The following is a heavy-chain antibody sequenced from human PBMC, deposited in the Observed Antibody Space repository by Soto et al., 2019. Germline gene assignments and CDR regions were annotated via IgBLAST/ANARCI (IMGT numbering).Heavy chain of an antibody. CDR3: ARKSSSDSTGYDYFDY. CDR2: INYSGRYM. Sequence: GGSLRLSCATSGFSFSSSDMTWVRQAPGKGLEHVSSINYSGRYMFYAGSLRGRFTVSRDNAKNSLYPQMNSLRAEDTAVYYCARKSSSDSTGYDYFDYWGQGTLVTVSS. V-gene: IGHV3-21*06. D-gene: IGHD3-22*01. CDR1: GFSFSSSD. J-gene: IGHJ4*02.